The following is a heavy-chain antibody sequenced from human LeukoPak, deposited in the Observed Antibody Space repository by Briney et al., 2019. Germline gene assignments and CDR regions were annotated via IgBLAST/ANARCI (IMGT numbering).Heavy chain of an antibody. J-gene: IGHJ6*03. CDR2: ISYDGSNK. Sequence: QTGGSLRLSCAASGFTFSSYAMHWVRQAPGKGLEWVAVISYDGSNKYYADSVKGRFTISRDNSKNTLYLQMNSLRAEDTAVYYCITMIVVVIIAYYYYMDVWGKGTTVTVSS. CDR3: ITMIVVVIIAYYYYMDV. CDR1: GFTFSSYA. V-gene: IGHV3-30*04. D-gene: IGHD3-22*01.